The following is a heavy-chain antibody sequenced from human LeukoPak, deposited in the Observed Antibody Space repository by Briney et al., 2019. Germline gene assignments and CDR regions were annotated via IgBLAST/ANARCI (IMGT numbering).Heavy chain of an antibody. D-gene: IGHD1-26*01. CDR1: GYTFTGYY. J-gene: IGHJ4*02. Sequence: ASVKVSCKTSGYTFTGYYIHWVRQAPGQGLEWMGWINPISGGTNYAQKFQDRVTMTMATSISTAYMELSRLRSDDTAIYYCARDREHYFDYWGQGTLVTVSS. CDR3: ARDREHYFDY. V-gene: IGHV1-2*02. CDR2: INPISGGT.